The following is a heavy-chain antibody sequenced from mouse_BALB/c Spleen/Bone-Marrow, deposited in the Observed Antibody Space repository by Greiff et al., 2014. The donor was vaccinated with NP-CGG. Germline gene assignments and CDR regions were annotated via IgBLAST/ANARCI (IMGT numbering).Heavy chain of an antibody. CDR1: GYTFTNYW. J-gene: IGHJ4*01. D-gene: IGHD1-3*01. CDR3: ARRLRGYYAMDY. Sequence: LQQSGSELVRPGASVKLSCKASGYTFTNYWIHWVKQRPGQGLEWIGNVYSGRGSINSDEKFKTKATLTVDTSSSTAYMHLNSLTSEDSAVYYCARRLRGYYAMDYWGQGTSVTVSS. CDR2: VYSGRGSI. V-gene: IGHV1S22*01.